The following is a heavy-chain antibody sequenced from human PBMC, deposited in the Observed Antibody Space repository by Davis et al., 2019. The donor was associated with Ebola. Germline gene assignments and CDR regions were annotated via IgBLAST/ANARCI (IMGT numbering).Heavy chain of an antibody. D-gene: IGHD2-2*01. Sequence: SVKVSCKASGYTFTGYYMHWVRQAPGQGLEWMGGFIPVYGAANYAQKFQGRVTITADESASTAYMELSSLTSENTAVYYCARVRGYCSSTSCPAYGMDVWGQGTTVTVSS. CDR2: FIPVYGAA. CDR3: ARVRGYCSSTSCPAYGMDV. J-gene: IGHJ6*02. V-gene: IGHV1-69*13. CDR1: GYTFTGYY.